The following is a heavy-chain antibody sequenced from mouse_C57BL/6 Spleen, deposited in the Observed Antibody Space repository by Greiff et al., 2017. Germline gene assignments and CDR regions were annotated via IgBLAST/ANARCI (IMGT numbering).Heavy chain of an antibody. V-gene: IGHV6-6*01. D-gene: IGHD1-1*02. Sequence: EVMLVESGGGLVQPGGSMKLSCAASGFTFSDAWMDWVRQSPGKGLEWVAEIRNKANNHATYYAESVKGRFTISSDDSKSSVYLQMNGLRTEDTGIYYCTRRHYFDVWGTGTTVTVSS. CDR1: GFTFSDAW. J-gene: IGHJ1*03. CDR2: IRNKANNHAT. CDR3: TRRHYFDV.